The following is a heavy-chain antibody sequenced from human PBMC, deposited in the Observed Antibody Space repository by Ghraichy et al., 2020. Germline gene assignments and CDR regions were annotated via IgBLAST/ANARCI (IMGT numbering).Heavy chain of an antibody. CDR2: INHSGST. CDR3: ARGRSRSGSGWYGAAAY. D-gene: IGHD6-19*01. V-gene: IGHV4-34*01. Sequence: SETLSLTCAVYGGSFSGYYWSWIRQPPGKGLEWIGEINHSGSTNYNPSLKSRVTISVDTSKNQFSLKLSSVTAADTAVYYCARGRSRSGSGWYGAAAYWGQGTLVTVSS. CDR1: GGSFSGYY. J-gene: IGHJ4*02.